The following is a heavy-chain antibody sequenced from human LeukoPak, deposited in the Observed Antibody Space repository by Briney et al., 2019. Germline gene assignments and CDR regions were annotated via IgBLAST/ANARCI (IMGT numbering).Heavy chain of an antibody. D-gene: IGHD6-13*01. CDR1: GYTFTGYY. CDR2: INPNSGGT. Sequence: GASVKVSCKASGYTFTGYYMHWVRQAPGQGLEWMGWINPNSGGTNYAQKFQGRVTMTRDTSISTAYMEVSRLRSDDTAVYYCVIAAADYYYMDVWGKGTTVTVSS. V-gene: IGHV1-2*02. J-gene: IGHJ6*03. CDR3: VIAAADYYYMDV.